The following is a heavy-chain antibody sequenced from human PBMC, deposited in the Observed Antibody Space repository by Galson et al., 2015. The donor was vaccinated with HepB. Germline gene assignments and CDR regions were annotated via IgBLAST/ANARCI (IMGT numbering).Heavy chain of an antibody. CDR3: ARVRGLVIAAALDF. D-gene: IGHD6-13*01. CDR1: GFAFSHYA. CDR2: VSYDGSYT. J-gene: IGHJ4*02. V-gene: IGHV3-30-3*01. Sequence: SLRLSCAASGFAFSHYAMHWVRQAPGKGLEWVAVVSYDGSYTSHADSVKGRFTVSRDNSKNTLYLQMNSLSSEDTAVYYCARVRGLVIAAALDFWGQGTLVTVSS.